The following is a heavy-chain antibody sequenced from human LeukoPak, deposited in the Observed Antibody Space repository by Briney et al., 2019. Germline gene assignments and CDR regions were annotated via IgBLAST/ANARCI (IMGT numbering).Heavy chain of an antibody. Sequence: PGGSLRLSCAASGFTFSSYAMSWVRQAPGKGLEWVSAISGSGSSTYYAGSVKGRFTISRDNPKNTLYLQMNSLRAEDTAVYYCTEPMTRFDYWGQGTLVTVSS. D-gene: IGHD3-22*01. V-gene: IGHV3-23*01. CDR1: GFTFSSYA. J-gene: IGHJ4*02. CDR3: TEPMTRFDY. CDR2: ISGSGSST.